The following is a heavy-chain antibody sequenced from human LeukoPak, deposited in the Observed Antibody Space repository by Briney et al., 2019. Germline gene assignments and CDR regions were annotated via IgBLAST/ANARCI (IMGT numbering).Heavy chain of an antibody. D-gene: IGHD1-26*01. CDR2: ISSSSSTI. J-gene: IGHJ5*02. CDR1: GFTFSSYS. V-gene: IGHV3-48*01. CDR3: ARHGKVGWFDP. Sequence: GGSLRLSCAASGFTFSSYSMNWVRQAPGKGLEWVSYISSSSSTIYYADSVKGRFTISRDNAKNSLYLQMNSLRAEDTAVYYCARHGKVGWFDPWGQGTLVTVSS.